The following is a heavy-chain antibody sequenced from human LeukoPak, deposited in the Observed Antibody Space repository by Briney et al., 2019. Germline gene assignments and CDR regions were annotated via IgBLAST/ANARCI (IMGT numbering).Heavy chain of an antibody. CDR2: IYYSGST. CDR1: GGSISSSSYY. CDR3: ARVQSYYDSSGYQDY. Sequence: SETLSLTCTVSGGSISSSSYYWGWIRQPPGKGLEWIGSIYYSGSTYYNPSLKSRVTISVDTSKNQFSLKLSSATAADTAVYYCARVQSYYDSSGYQDYWGQGTLVTVSS. J-gene: IGHJ4*02. D-gene: IGHD3-22*01. V-gene: IGHV4-39*07.